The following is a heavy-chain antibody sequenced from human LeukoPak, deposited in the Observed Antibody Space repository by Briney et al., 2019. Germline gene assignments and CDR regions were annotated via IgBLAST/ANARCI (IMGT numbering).Heavy chain of an antibody. J-gene: IGHJ4*02. V-gene: IGHV3-23*01. Sequence: AGRSLRLSCAASGFTFSSYAMSWVRQAPGKGLEWVSAISGSGGSTYYADSVKGRFTISRDNSKNTLYLQMNSLRAEDTAVYYCAKAPPSIAASGTFDYWGQGTLVTVSS. CDR3: AKAPPSIAASGTFDY. CDR2: ISGSGGST. CDR1: GFTFSSYA. D-gene: IGHD6-13*01.